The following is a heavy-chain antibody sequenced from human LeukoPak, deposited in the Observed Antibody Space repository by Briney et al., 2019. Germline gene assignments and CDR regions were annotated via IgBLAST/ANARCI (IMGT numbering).Heavy chain of an antibody. Sequence: PPGGSLRLSCAAAGFTFNFHGMSWVRQAPGKGLEWVSGVSGSGGSTYYADSVKGRFTVSRDNSKNTLYLQMNSLRAEDTAVYYCAKDERYYYDSSGYRRGRHAFDIWGQGTMVTVSS. V-gene: IGHV3-23*01. D-gene: IGHD3-22*01. CDR1: GFTFNFHG. CDR3: AKDERYYYDSSGYRRGRHAFDI. CDR2: VSGSGGST. J-gene: IGHJ3*02.